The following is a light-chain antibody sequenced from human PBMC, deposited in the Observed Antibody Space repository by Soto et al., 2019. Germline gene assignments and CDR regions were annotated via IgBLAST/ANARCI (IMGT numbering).Light chain of an antibody. J-gene: IGKJ5*01. Sequence: TQSPSTLSASVGERATLFCRASQTLSIGSLAWYQQKPGQAPRLLIYDVSNRATGIPARFSGSGSGTDFTLTISSLGPEDFAVYYCHQRQYWPPITFGQGTRLEIK. CDR3: HQRQYWPPIT. CDR1: QTLSIGS. CDR2: DVS. V-gene: IGKV3-11*01.